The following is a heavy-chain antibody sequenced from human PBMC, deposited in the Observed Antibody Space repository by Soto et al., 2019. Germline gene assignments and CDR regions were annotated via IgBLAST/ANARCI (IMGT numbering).Heavy chain of an antibody. Sequence: GGSLRLSCAASGFTFSSYGMHWVRQAPGKGLEWVAVISYDGSNKYYADSVKGRFTISRDNAKNSLYLQMNSLRAEDTAVYYCAKRPGNLGYFDYWGQGTLVTVSS. D-gene: IGHD1-1*01. CDR2: ISYDGSNK. CDR3: AKRPGNLGYFDY. J-gene: IGHJ4*02. V-gene: IGHV3-30*18. CDR1: GFTFSSYG.